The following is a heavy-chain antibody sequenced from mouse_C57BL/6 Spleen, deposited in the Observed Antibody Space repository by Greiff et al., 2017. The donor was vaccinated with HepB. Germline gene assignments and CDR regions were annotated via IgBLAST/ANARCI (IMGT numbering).Heavy chain of an antibody. CDR1: GYTFTSYW. V-gene: IGHV1-64*01. CDR3: ARSGYYDYDIAY. D-gene: IGHD2-4*01. Sequence: VQLVESGAELVKPGASVKLSCKASGYTFTSYWMHWVKQRPGQGLEWIGMIHPNSGSTNYNEKFKSKATLTVDKSSSTAYMQLSSLTSEDSAVYYCARSGYYDYDIAYWGQGTLVTVSA. CDR2: IHPNSGST. J-gene: IGHJ3*01.